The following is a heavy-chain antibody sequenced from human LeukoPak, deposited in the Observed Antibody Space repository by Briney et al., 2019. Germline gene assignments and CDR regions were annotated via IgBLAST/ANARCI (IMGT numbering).Heavy chain of an antibody. V-gene: IGHV4-34*01. Sequence: PSETLSLTCAVYGGSFSNYYWSWIRQSPGKGLEWIGEINNSGTINYNPSLMSRVTISVDKSKYQFSLKLSSVTAADTAVYYCARRWNYGRNYYIDVWGKGATVSVSS. J-gene: IGHJ6*03. CDR1: GGSFSNYY. CDR3: ARRWNYGRNYYIDV. D-gene: IGHD1-7*01. CDR2: INNSGTI.